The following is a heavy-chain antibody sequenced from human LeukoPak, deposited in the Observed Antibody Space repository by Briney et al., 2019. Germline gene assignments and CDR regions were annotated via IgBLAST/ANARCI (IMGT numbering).Heavy chain of an antibody. J-gene: IGHJ4*02. Sequence: GGSLRLSCAASGLTLNTYTMHWVRQAPGRGLEWLAVISFDGSTKYYADSVWGRFAISRDNSKNTLFLQMNNLRAEDTALYYCATLVTAVTTTQFDYWGQGALVTVSS. CDR3: ATLVTAVTTTQFDY. D-gene: IGHD4-11*01. V-gene: IGHV3-30*09. CDR2: ISFDGSTK. CDR1: GLTLNTYT.